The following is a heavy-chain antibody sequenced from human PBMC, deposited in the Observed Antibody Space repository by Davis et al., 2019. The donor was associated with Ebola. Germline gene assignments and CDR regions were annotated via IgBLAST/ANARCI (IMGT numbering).Heavy chain of an antibody. CDR1: GYTFTSYG. CDR2: SSTYNGNT. Sequence: ASAKVSCKASGYTFTSYGISWVRQAPGQGLEWMGWSSTYNGNTDYARKFRGRVTMTTDTSTSTAYMELRSLISDDTAVYYCARNVGIRLPHWFDPWGQGTLVTVSS. V-gene: IGHV1-18*01. J-gene: IGHJ5*02. CDR3: ARNVGIRLPHWFDP. D-gene: IGHD1-1*01.